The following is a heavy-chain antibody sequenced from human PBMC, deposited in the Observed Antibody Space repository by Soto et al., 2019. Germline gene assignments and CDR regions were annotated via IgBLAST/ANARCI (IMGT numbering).Heavy chain of an antibody. CDR3: AREVSSSNRPYYYYYGMDV. D-gene: IGHD6-6*01. CDR1: GFTFSSYA. V-gene: IGHV3-30-3*01. J-gene: IGHJ6*02. CDR2: ISYDGSNK. Sequence: QVQLVESGGGVVQPGRSLRLSCAASGFTFSSYAMHWVRQAPGKGLEWVAVISYDGSNKYYADSVKGRFTIPRDNSKNTLYLQMHSLRAEDKSVYYCAREVSSSNRPYYYYYGMDVCGQGTTVTVSS.